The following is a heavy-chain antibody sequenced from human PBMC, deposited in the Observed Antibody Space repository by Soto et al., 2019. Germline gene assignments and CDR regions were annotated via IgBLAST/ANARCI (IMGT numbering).Heavy chain of an antibody. J-gene: IGHJ4*02. CDR2: ISCDGSNK. V-gene: IGHV3-30*03. CDR1: GFTFSSYG. Sequence: GGSLRLSCAASGFTFSSYGMHWVRQAPGKGLEWVAVISCDGSNKYYADSVKGRFTISRDNAKNTLYLQMNSLRAVDTAVYYCASGGSSLNFDSWGQGTLVTVSS. D-gene: IGHD6-6*01. CDR3: ASGGSSLNFDS.